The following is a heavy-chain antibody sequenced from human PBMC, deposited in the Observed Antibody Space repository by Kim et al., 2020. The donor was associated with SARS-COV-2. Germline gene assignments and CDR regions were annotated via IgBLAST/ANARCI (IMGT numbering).Heavy chain of an antibody. J-gene: IGHJ6*01. CDR1: GGSFSGYY. V-gene: IGHV4-34*01. CDR2: INHSGST. CDR3: AREGYYYGSGSYQALNYY. Sequence: SETLSLTCAVYGGSFSGYYWSWIRQPPGKGLEWIGEINHSGSTNYNPSLKSRVTISVDTSKNQFSLKLSSVTAADTAVYYCAREGYYYGSGSYQALNYY. D-gene: IGHD3-10*01.